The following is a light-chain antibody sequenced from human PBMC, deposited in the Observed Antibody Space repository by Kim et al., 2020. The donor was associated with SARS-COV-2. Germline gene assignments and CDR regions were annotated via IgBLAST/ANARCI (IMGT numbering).Light chain of an antibody. V-gene: IGKV3-20*01. CDR3: QHYTNSRIT. CDR1: QSVSVSY. Sequence: EIVLTQSPDSLSLSPGERVTLSCRASQSVSVSYLHWYQQKPGQSPRLLIYSTFSRATGIPDRFSGSGSGTDFTLTISRLEPEDFAMYYCQHYTNSRITFGQGTKVDIK. J-gene: IGKJ2*01. CDR2: STF.